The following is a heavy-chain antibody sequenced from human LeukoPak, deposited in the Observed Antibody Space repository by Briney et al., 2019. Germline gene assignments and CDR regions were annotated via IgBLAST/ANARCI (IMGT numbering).Heavy chain of an antibody. J-gene: IGHJ4*02. V-gene: IGHV4-34*01. CDR3: ARGSRGSGSLGFDY. CDR2: INHSGST. CDR1: GGSFSGYY. D-gene: IGHD3-10*01. Sequence: SETLSLTCAVYGGSFSGYYWSWIRQPPGKGLEWIGEINHSGSTNYNPSLKSRVTISVDTSKNQFSLKLSSVTAADTAVYYCARGSRGSGSLGFDYWGQGTLVTVSS.